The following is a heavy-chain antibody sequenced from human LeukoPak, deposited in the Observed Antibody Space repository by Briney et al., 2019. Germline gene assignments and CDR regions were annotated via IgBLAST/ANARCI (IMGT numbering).Heavy chain of an antibody. D-gene: IGHD5-12*01. CDR1: GGSISSYY. CDR2: IYYSGST. CDR3: ARQPTYSGYAQLGMDV. Sequence: SETLSLTCTVSGGSISSYYWSWIRQPPGKGLEWIGYIYYSGSTNYNPSLKSRVTISVDTSKNQFSLKLSSVTAADTAVYYCARQPTYSGYAQLGMDVWGQGTTVTVSS. J-gene: IGHJ6*02. V-gene: IGHV4-59*08.